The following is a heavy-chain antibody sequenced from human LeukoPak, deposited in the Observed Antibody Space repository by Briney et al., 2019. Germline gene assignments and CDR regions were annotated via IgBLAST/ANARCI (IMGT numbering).Heavy chain of an antibody. CDR1: GFTFSSYA. D-gene: IGHD2-2*01. V-gene: IGHV3-23*01. Sequence: GGSLRLSCAASGFTFSSYAMSWVRQAPGKGLEWVSGISGSGGSTYYADSVKGRFTISRDNSKNTLYLQMNSVRAEDTAGYYCAKAGWGVPAAHDYWGQGTLVTVSS. CDR2: ISGSGGST. CDR3: AKAGWGVPAAHDY. J-gene: IGHJ4*02.